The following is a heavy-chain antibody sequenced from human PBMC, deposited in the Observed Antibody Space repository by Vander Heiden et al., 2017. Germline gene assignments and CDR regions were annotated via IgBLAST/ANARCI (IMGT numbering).Heavy chain of an antibody. CDR2: IKQDGSEK. CDR3: ARDWGGGHFYYYYGMDV. V-gene: IGHV3-7*01. J-gene: IGHJ6*02. D-gene: IGHD3-10*01. Sequence: EVQLVESGGGLVQPGGSLRLSCAASGFTFSSYWMSWVRQAPGKGLEWVANIKQDGSEKYYVDSVKGRFTISRDNAKNSLYLQMNSLRAEDTAVYYGARDWGGGHFYYYYGMDVWGQGTTVTVSS. CDR1: GFTFSSYW.